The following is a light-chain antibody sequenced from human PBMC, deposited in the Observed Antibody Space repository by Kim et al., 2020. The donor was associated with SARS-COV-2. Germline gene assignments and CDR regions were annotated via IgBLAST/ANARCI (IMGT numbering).Light chain of an antibody. CDR3: VAWDDSLNGWV. V-gene: IGLV1-36*01. Sequence: QSVLTQPPSVSEAPRQRVTISCSGSSSNIGTNVVNWYQQLPGKAPKLLIYHDELKPSGVSDRFSGSKSGFSAFLAISGLRSDDEAEYYCVAWDDSLNGWVFGGGTQLTVL. CDR2: HDE. CDR1: SSNIGTNV. J-gene: IGLJ3*02.